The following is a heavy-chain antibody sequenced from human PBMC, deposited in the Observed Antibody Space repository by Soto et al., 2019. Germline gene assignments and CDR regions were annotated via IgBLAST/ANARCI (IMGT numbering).Heavy chain of an antibody. J-gene: IGHJ5*02. V-gene: IGHV3-11*01. CDR3: ARSLYCGGDCYHNWFDP. D-gene: IGHD2-21*02. Sequence: GGSLRLSGAASGFTFSDYYMSWIRQAPGKGLEWVSYISSIGITIYYADSVKGRFTISRDNAENSLYLQMNSLRAEDTAVYYCARSLYCGGDCYHNWFDPWGQGTLVTVSS. CDR2: ISSIGITI. CDR1: GFTFSDYY.